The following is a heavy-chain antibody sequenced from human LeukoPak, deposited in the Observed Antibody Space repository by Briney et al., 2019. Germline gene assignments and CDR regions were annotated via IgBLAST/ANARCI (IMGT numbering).Heavy chain of an antibody. J-gene: IGHJ3*02. CDR3: AKDRSIAAGDDAFDI. D-gene: IGHD6-13*01. CDR1: GFTFSSYG. V-gene: IGHV3-23*01. Sequence: PGGSLRLSCATSGFTFSSYGMSWVREAPGKALEWVSAISGSGGSTYYADSVKGRFTISRDNSKNTLYLQMNSLRAEDTAVYYCAKDRSIAAGDDAFDIWGQGTMVTVSS. CDR2: ISGSGGST.